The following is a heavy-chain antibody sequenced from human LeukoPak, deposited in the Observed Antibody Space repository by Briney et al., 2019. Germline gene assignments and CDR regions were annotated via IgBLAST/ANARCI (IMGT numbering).Heavy chain of an antibody. D-gene: IGHD3-9*01. CDR1: GGSVSINNYY. CDR2: IYYSGST. V-gene: IGHV4-61*01. J-gene: IGHJ3*02. CDR3: ARDKRYDILTGYREENDAFDI. Sequence: PSETLSLTCTVSGGSVSINNYYWVWIRQPPGKGLEWIANIYYSGSTNYNPSLKSRVTISVDTSKNQFSLKLSSVTAADTAVYYCARDKRYDILTGYREENDAFDIWGQGTMVTVSS.